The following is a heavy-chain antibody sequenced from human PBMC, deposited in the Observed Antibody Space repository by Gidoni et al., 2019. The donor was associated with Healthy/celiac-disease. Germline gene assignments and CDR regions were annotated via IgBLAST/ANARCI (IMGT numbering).Heavy chain of an antibody. CDR2: ISGSGGST. CDR1: GFTFSSYA. D-gene: IGHD3-3*01. V-gene: IGHV3-23*01. CDR3: AKHYDFWSGYYTDYYYYGMDV. Sequence: EVQLLESGGGLVQPGGSLRLSCAASGFTFSSYAMSWVRQAPGKGLGWVSAISGSGGSTYYADSVKGRFTISRDNSKNTLYLQMNSLRAEDTAVYYCAKHYDFWSGYYTDYYYYGMDVWGQGTTVTVSS. J-gene: IGHJ6*02.